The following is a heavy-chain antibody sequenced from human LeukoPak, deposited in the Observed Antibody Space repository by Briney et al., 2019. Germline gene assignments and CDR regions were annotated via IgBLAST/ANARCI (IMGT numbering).Heavy chain of an antibody. Sequence: PSETLSLTCSVSGGSMSSGSYYWGWIRQPPGKGLEWIGSIYYSGSTYYNPSLESRITVSLDTSKNQFSLRLNSVTAADTAVYFCARDKTFEVVNFFDYWGQGALVTVSA. J-gene: IGHJ4*02. CDR2: IYYSGST. V-gene: IGHV4-39*07. CDR3: ARDKTFEVVNFFDY. CDR1: GGSMSSGSYY. D-gene: IGHD2-15*01.